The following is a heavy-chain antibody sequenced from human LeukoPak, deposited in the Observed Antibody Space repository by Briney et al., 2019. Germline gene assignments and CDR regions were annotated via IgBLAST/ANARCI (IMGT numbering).Heavy chain of an antibody. CDR1: GGSISSSNW. D-gene: IGHD6-13*01. Sequence: SGTLSLTCAVSGGSISSSNWWSWVRQPPGKGLEWIGEIYHSGSTNYNPSLKSRATISVDTSKNQFSLKLSSVTAADTAVYYCARNLGGSSWVFDYWGQGTLVTVSS. CDR3: ARNLGGSSWVFDY. J-gene: IGHJ4*02. CDR2: IYHSGST. V-gene: IGHV4-4*02.